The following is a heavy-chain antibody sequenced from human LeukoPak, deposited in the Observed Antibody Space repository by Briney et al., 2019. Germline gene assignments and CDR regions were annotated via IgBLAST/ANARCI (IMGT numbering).Heavy chain of an antibody. D-gene: IGHD2-15*01. Sequence: ASVKVSCKASGYIFTSYFMHWVRQAPGQGLEWMGLINPSGGSTRYAQKFQGRVTMTRDMSTSTVYMELSSLRSEDTAVYYCARAYCNGGSCYSFAYWGQGTLVTVSS. CDR2: INPSGGST. J-gene: IGHJ4*02. CDR1: GYIFTSYF. CDR3: ARAYCNGGSCYSFAY. V-gene: IGHV1-46*01.